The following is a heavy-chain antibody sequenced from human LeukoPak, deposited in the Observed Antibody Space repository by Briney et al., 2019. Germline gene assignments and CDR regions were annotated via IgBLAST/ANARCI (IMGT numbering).Heavy chain of an antibody. CDR3: ARAPMVSNWFDP. D-gene: IGHD3-10*01. CDR2: IFSSGTT. CDR1: GGSISSYY. V-gene: IGHV4-59*12. Sequence: SETLSLTCTVSGGSISSYYWNWIRQPPGKGLEWIGYIFSSGTTYYNPSLKSRITMSPDRSKNQFSLKLSSVTAADTAVYYCARAPMVSNWFDPWGQGTLVTVSS. J-gene: IGHJ5*02.